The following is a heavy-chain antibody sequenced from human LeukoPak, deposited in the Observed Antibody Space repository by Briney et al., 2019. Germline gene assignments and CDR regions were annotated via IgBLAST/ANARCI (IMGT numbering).Heavy chain of an antibody. J-gene: IGHJ3*01. D-gene: IGHD2-2*01. Sequence: SETLSLTCTVSGGSISSGGYYWSWILQPPGKGLEWIGYIYHSGSTYYNPSLKSRVTISVDRSKNQFSLKLSSVTAADTAVYYCAREWGYCSSTSCPSWGQGTMVTVSS. V-gene: IGHV4-30-2*01. CDR3: AREWGYCSSTSCPS. CDR1: GGSISSGGYY. CDR2: IYHSGST.